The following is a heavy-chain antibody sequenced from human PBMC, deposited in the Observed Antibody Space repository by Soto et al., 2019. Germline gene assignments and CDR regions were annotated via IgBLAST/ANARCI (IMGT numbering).Heavy chain of an antibody. D-gene: IGHD6-19*01. CDR3: ARTYSSGYYNPDWAFDI. Sequence: ASVKVSCKASGYTFTSYYMHWVRQAPGQGLEWMGIINPSGGSTSYAQKFQGRVTMTRDTSTSTVYMELNSLRSEDTAVYYCARTYSSGYYNPDWAFDIWGQGTMVTVSS. CDR1: GYTFTSYY. J-gene: IGHJ3*02. V-gene: IGHV1-46*01. CDR2: INPSGGST.